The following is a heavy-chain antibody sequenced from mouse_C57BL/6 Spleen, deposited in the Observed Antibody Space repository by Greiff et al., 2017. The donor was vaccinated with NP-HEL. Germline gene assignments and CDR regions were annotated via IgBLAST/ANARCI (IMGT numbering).Heavy chain of an antibody. Sequence: EVKLQESGGGLVQPKGSLKLSCAASGFSFNTYAMNWVRQAPGEGLEWVARIRSKSNNYATYYADSVKDRFTISRDDSESMLYLQMNNLKTEDTAMYYCLRDYAMDYWGQGTSVTVSS. J-gene: IGHJ4*01. CDR3: LRDYAMDY. D-gene: IGHD1-1*01. V-gene: IGHV10-1*01. CDR2: IRSKSNNYAT. CDR1: GFSFNTYA.